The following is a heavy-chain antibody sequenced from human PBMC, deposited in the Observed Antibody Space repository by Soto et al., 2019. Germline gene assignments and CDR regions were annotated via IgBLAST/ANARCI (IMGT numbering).Heavy chain of an antibody. J-gene: IGHJ6*02. Sequence: QVQLQESGPGLVKPSQTLSLTCSVSGGAINNRDYYWSWIRQHPGKGMEWIGNTFYSGSTDYNPSLKGRLTISIDTSKNEFSLKLTSVTAADTAVYYCARDRPAFKSFGSGMDVWGQGTTVTVSS. V-gene: IGHV4-31*03. CDR3: ARDRPAFKSFGSGMDV. CDR2: TFYSGST. D-gene: IGHD3-16*01. CDR1: GGAINNRDYY.